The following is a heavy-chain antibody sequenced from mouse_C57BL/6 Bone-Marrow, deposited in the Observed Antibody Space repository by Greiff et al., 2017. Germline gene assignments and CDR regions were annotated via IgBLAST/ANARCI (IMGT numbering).Heavy chain of an antibody. CDR1: GYSFTSYT. D-gene: IGHD2-5*01. J-gene: IGHJ2*01. CDR3: ARLDSNCGGYYLDC. V-gene: IGHV1-4*01. Sequence: VQLQQSGAELARPAASVKMSCTASGYSFTSYTMHWVNQRPGQGLEWIGYINPSSGYTKYNQKFKDKATLTADNSSSTAYMQLSSLTSEDSAVYDSARLDSNCGGYYLDCWGQGTTLTVSS. CDR2: INPSSGYT.